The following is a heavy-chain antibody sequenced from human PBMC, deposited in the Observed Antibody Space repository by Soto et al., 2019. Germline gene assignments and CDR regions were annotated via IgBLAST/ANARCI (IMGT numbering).Heavy chain of an antibody. J-gene: IGHJ4*02. D-gene: IGHD3-10*01. CDR3: TRQTLVREDIEDY. CDR2: IRSKANNYAT. CDR1: GFTFSGSA. Sequence: PGGSLRLSCAASGFTFSGSAMHWVRQASGKGLEWVGRIRSKANNYATAYIASVKGRFTISRDDSKNTAYLQMKSLKTEDTAVYYCTRQTLVREDIEDYWGQGTLVTVSS. V-gene: IGHV3-73*01.